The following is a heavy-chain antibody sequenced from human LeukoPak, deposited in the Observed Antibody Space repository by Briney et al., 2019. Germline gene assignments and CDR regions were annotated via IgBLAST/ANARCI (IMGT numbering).Heavy chain of an antibody. CDR1: GGSFSGYY. CDR3: AREGPRVVTAIDY. J-gene: IGHJ4*02. CDR2: INHSGST. D-gene: IGHD3-22*01. V-gene: IGHV4-34*01. Sequence: SETLSLTCAVYGGSFSGYYWSWIRQPPGKGLEWIGEINHSGSTYYNPSLKSRVTISVDTSKNQFSLKLSSVTAADTAVYYCAREGPRVVTAIDYWGQGTLVTVSS.